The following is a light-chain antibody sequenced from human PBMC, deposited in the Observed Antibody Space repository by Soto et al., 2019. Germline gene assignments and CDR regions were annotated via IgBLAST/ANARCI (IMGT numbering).Light chain of an antibody. CDR3: SSYASGSTYV. CDR2: DVS. J-gene: IGLJ1*01. V-gene: IGLV2-14*01. CDR1: RXDVGNYNF. Sequence: QSVLTQPASVSGSPGQAITISCTGTRXDVGNYNFVSWYQQYPGKAPKVIIYDVSYRPSGVSDRFSGSKSGNTASLTISGLQAEDEADYYCSSYASGSTYVFGTGTKVTVL.